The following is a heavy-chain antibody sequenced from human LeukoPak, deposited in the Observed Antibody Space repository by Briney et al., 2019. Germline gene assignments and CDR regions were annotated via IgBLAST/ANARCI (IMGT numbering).Heavy chain of an antibody. D-gene: IGHD2-21*02. CDR1: GFTFSSYT. J-gene: IGHJ4*02. CDR3: ARGYCGGDCYRYYFDY. Sequence: GGSLRLSCAASGFTFSSYTMNWVRQAPGKGLEWVSSITSSSSYIHYADSVKGRFTISRDNAKNTLYLQMNSLRAEDTAVYYCARGYCGGDCYRYYFDYWGQGTLVTVSS. V-gene: IGHV3-21*01. CDR2: ITSSSSYI.